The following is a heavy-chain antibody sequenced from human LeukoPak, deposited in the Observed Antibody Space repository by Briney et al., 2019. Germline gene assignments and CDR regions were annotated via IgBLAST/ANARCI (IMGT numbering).Heavy chain of an antibody. D-gene: IGHD1-26*01. V-gene: IGHV3-74*01. CDR1: GFTFSGYW. Sequence: PGGSLRLSCAASGFTFSGYWMHWVRQAPGKGLVWVSRISSDGSGTSYADSVKGRFSISRDNAKNTLYLHMNSLRAEDTALYYCVRVMNTTTSLGADFWGQGILVTVSS. CDR2: ISSDGSGT. CDR3: VRVMNTTTSLGADF. J-gene: IGHJ4*02.